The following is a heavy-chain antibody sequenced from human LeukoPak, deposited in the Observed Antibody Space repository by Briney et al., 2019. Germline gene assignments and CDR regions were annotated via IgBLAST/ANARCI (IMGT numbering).Heavy chain of an antibody. V-gene: IGHV3-30*02. CDR3: AKSGGTDYDYVPEGYFDY. CDR1: GFTFSSYG. CDR2: IRYDGSNK. J-gene: IGHJ4*02. D-gene: IGHD3-16*01. Sequence: PGGSLRLSCAASGFTFSSYGMHWVRQAPGKGLEWVAFIRYDGSNKYYADSVKGRFTISRDNSKNTLYLQMNSLRAEDTAVYYCAKSGGTDYDYVPEGYFDYWGQGTLVTVSS.